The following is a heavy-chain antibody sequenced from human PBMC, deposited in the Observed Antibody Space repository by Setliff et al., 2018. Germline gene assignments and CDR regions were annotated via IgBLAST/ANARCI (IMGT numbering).Heavy chain of an antibody. Sequence: ETLSLTCTVSGGSISSYYWSWIRQPAGKGLEWIGHIYIGGSANYNPSLKSRVTMSIDTSKNQFSLKLNSVTAADMAVYYCAREQWLDPPGYYYMDVWAKGTTVTSP. D-gene: IGHD6-19*01. J-gene: IGHJ6*03. CDR2: IYIGGSA. CDR1: GGSISSYY. V-gene: IGHV4-4*07. CDR3: AREQWLDPPGYYYMDV.